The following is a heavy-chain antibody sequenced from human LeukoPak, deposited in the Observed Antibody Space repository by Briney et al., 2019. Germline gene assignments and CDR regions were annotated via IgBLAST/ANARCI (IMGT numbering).Heavy chain of an antibody. CDR1: GSTFEKYV. Sequence: GGSLRLSCVASGSTFEKYVINWVRQAPGKGLEWLATIYGSGVSISYADSVKGRFTISRDNSNNTLYLQMNSLRAEDTAMYFCAKDLGWELPAEAYWGQGILVTVSS. D-gene: IGHD1-26*01. V-gene: IGHV3-23*01. CDR3: AKDLGWELPAEAY. J-gene: IGHJ4*02. CDR2: IYGSGVSI.